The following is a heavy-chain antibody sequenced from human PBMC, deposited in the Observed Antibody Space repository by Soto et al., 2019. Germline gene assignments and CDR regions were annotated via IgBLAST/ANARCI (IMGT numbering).Heavy chain of an antibody. J-gene: IGHJ6*02. V-gene: IGHV1-18*01. CDR2: ISSYNGDT. CDR3: AREGVAPYYYYGMDI. D-gene: IGHD5-12*01. CDR1: GYTLTRSG. Sequence: QVQLVQSGAEVKKPGASVKVSCKASGYTLTRSGISWARQAPGQGPEWMGWISSYNGDTNYAQTFQGRVTMTTDTSTSTAYMELRSLRSDDTAVYYCAREGVAPYYYYGMDIWGLGTPVTVSS.